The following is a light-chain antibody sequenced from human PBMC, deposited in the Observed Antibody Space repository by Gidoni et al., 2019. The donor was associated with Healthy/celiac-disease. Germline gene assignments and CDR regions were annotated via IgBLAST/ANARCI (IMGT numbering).Light chain of an antibody. V-gene: IGKV3-15*01. CDR1: QSVSSN. Sequence: ETVMTQSPATLSVSPGERATLSCRASQSVSSNLAWFQQKPGQAPRVLIFGAATRATGIPARFSGSGSGTEFTLTISSLQSEDFAFYYCYQYDDWPPSFGQGTRLEIK. CDR3: YQYDDWPPS. CDR2: GAA. J-gene: IGKJ5*01.